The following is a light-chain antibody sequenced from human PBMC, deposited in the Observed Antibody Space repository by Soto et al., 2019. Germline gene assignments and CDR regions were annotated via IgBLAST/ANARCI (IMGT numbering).Light chain of an antibody. J-gene: IGKJ4*01. CDR1: QSVSSY. V-gene: IGKV3-15*01. CDR3: QQYFSAPLT. Sequence: EIVMTQSPATLSVSPGERATLSCRASQSVSSYLAWYQQKPGQAPRLLIYDASTRATGIPVRFSGSGSGTDFTLTISSLQAEDVAVYYCQQYFSAPLTFGGGTKVDIK. CDR2: DAS.